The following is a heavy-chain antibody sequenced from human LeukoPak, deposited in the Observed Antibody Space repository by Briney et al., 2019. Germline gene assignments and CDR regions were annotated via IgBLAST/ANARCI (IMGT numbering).Heavy chain of an antibody. CDR2: ISYDGSNK. CDR1: GFTFSSYR. Sequence: GRSLRLSCAASGFTFSSYRMHWVRQAPGKGLEWVAVISYDGSNKYYADSVKGRFTISRDNSKNTLYLQMNSLRAEDTAVYYCAKDQLGAMVRGVVSTSHDYWGQGTLVTVSS. V-gene: IGHV3-30*18. CDR3: AKDQLGAMVRGVVSTSHDY. D-gene: IGHD3-10*01. J-gene: IGHJ4*02.